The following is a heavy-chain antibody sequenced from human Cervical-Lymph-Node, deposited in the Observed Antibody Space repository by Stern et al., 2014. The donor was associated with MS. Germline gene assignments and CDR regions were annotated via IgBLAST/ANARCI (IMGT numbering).Heavy chain of an antibody. CDR3: SSFPPDNYYDTYGLDV. CDR2: VYFRCTT. Sequence: QLQLQESGPGLVKHSETLSLTCTVSGGSVSRGNYYWTWIRKPPGKGLEWIGYVYFRCTTIYHPSLKSRVTIAIATSKNQFSLKLSALTAADTAVYYCSSFPPDNYYDTYGLDVCGQGTTVTVS. J-gene: IGHJ6*02. CDR1: GGSVSRGNYY. V-gene: IGHV4-61*01.